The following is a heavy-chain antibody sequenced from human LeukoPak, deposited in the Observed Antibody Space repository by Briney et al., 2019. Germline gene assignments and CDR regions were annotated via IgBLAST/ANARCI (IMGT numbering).Heavy chain of an antibody. CDR3: AVSWELLGDNWFDP. Sequence: ASVKVSCKASGYTFTGYYMHWVRQAPGQGLEWMGWINPNSGGTNYAQKFQGRVTMTRDTSISTAYMELSRLRSDDTAVYYCAVSWELLGDNWFDPWGQGTLVTVSS. V-gene: IGHV1-2*02. CDR2: INPNSGGT. CDR1: GYTFTGYY. J-gene: IGHJ5*02. D-gene: IGHD1-26*01.